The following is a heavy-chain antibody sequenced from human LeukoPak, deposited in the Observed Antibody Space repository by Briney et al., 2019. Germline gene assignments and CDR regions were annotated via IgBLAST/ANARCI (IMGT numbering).Heavy chain of an antibody. J-gene: IGHJ4*02. V-gene: IGHV1-2*02. CDR1: GYTFTGYY. D-gene: IGHD3-3*01. CDR3: ASLLWSGYYTGY. Sequence: ASVKVSCKASGYTFTGYYMHWIRQAPGQGLEWMGWINPNSGGTNYAQKFQGRVTMTSDTSISTPYMELSRLRSDDTAVYYCASLLWSGYYTGYWGQGTLVTVSS. CDR2: INPNSGGT.